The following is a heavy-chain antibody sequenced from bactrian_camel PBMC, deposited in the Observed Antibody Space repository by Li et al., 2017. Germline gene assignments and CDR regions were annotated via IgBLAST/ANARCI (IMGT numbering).Heavy chain of an antibody. D-gene: IGHD6*01. Sequence: DVQLVESGGDSVQPGGSLRLSCAASGASGYAYSSYCMGWFRQVPGKEREAVAVIGTQGLIEYYDDSVKGRFTISRDNAKNTLYLQMNNLKPEDTALYYCATTYGIDWSLHTWGQGTQVTVS. J-gene: IGHJ6*01. V-gene: IGHV3S31*01. CDR2: IGTQGLIE. CDR1: GASGYAYSSYC. CDR3: ATTYGIDWSLHT.